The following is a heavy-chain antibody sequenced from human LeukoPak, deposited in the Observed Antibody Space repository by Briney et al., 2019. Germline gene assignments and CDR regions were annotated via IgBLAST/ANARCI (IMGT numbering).Heavy chain of an antibody. CDR3: ARHGYDAPNYYYYMDV. CDR1: GGSISSYY. J-gene: IGHJ6*03. CDR2: IYTSGST. D-gene: IGHD5-12*01. Sequence: SETLSLTCTVSGGSISSYYWSWIRQPPGKGLEWIGYIYTSGSTNYNPSLKSRVTISVDTSKNQFSLKLSSVTAADTAVYYCARHGYDAPNYYYYMDVWGKGTTVTVSS. V-gene: IGHV4-4*09.